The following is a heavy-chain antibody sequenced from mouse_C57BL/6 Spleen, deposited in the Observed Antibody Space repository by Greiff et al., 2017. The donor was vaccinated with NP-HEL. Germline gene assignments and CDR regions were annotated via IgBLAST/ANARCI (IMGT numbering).Heavy chain of an antibody. V-gene: IGHV14-3*01. CDR1: GFNIKNTY. CDR2: IDPANGNT. J-gene: IGHJ4*01. Sequence: EVQLQQSVAELVRPGASVKLSCTASGFNIKNTYMHWVKQRPEQGLEWIGRIDPANGNTKYAPKFQGKATITADTSSNTAYLQLSSLTSEDTAIYSCASFYYGSSSPYAMDYWGQGTSVTVSS. D-gene: IGHD1-1*01. CDR3: ASFYYGSSSPYAMDY.